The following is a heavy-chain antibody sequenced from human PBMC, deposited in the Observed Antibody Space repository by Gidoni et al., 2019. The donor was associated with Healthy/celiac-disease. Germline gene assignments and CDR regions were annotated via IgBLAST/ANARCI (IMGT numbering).Heavy chain of an antibody. CDR2: ISYDGSNK. J-gene: IGHJ6*03. V-gene: IGHV3-30*03. CDR3: ARGRRVGAYYYMDV. CDR1: GFTFSSYC. Sequence: QVQLVESGGGVVQPGRSLRLSCAASGFTFSSYCMHWVRQAPGKGLEWVAVISYDGSNKYYADSVKGRFTISRDNSKNTLYLQMNSLRAEDTAVYYCARGRRVGAYYYMDVWGKGTTVTVSS. D-gene: IGHD1-26*01.